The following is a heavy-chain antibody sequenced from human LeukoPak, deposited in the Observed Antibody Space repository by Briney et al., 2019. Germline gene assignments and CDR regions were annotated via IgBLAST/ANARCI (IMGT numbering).Heavy chain of an antibody. Sequence: GGPLRLSCAASGFTFLHYGMSWVRQAPGKGLEWVSAISGGGRDGTFYADSVKGRFTISRDNSKNTLYLQMNSLRAEDTAVYYCAKYVGTVTGYYGMDVWGQGTTVTVSS. CDR3: AKYVGTVTGYYGMDV. D-gene: IGHD4-17*01. V-gene: IGHV3-23*01. CDR2: ISGGGRDGT. J-gene: IGHJ6*02. CDR1: GFTFLHYG.